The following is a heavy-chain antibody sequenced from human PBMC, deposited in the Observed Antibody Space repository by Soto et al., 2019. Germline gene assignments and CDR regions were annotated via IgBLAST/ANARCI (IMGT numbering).Heavy chain of an antibody. V-gene: IGHV1-69*13. CDR1: GGTFSSYA. CDR3: ARSTAAVGYYYGMDV. D-gene: IGHD1-26*01. Sequence: SVKVSCKASGGTFSSYAISLVRQAPGQGLEWMGGIIPIFGTANYAQKFQGRVTITADESTSTAYMELSSLRSEDTAVYYCARSTAAVGYYYGMDVWGQGTTVTVSS. CDR2: IIPIFGTA. J-gene: IGHJ6*02.